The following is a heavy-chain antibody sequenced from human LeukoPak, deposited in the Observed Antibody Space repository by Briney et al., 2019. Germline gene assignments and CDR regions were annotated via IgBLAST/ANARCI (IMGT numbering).Heavy chain of an antibody. CDR1: GGSFSGYY. V-gene: IGHV4-34*01. CDR3: VRVGVVAATHAIDY. D-gene: IGHD2-15*01. CDR2: INHSGST. J-gene: IGHJ4*02. Sequence: SETLSLTCAVYGGSFSGYYWSWIRQPPGKGLEWIGEINHSGSTNCNPSLKSRVTISVDTSKNQFSLKLSSVTAADTAVYYCVRVGVVAATHAIDYWGQGTLVTVSS.